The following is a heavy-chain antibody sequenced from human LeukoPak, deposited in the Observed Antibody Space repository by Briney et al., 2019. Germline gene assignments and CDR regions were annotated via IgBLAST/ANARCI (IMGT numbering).Heavy chain of an antibody. D-gene: IGHD1-26*01. CDR2: IYYSGST. J-gene: IGHJ4*02. V-gene: IGHV4-39*07. CDR3: ARLRSPGDFDY. Sequence: SETLSLTCSVSGGSVSGTNYYWAWTRQPPEKGLEWIGTIYYSGSTYYNVSLKSRVTISVDTSKNQFSLNLSSVTAADTAVYYCARLRSPGDFDYWGQGTLVTVSS. CDR1: GGSVSGTNYY.